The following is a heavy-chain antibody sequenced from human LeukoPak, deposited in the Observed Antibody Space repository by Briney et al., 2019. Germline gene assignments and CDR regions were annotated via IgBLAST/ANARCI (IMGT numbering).Heavy chain of an antibody. J-gene: IGHJ3*02. V-gene: IGHV4-39*01. Sequence: SETLSFTCTVSGGSISSSSYYWGWIRQPPGKGLEWIGSIYYSGSTYYNPSLKSRVTISVDTSKNQFSLKLSSVTAADTAVYYCARQSVVPAASGGYDAFDIWGQGTMVTVSS. CDR3: ARQSVVPAASGGYDAFDI. D-gene: IGHD2-2*01. CDR1: GGSISSSSYY. CDR2: IYYSGST.